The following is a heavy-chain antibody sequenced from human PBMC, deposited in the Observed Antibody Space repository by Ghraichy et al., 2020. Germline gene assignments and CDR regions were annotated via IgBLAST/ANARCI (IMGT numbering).Heavy chain of an antibody. Sequence: SCAASGFTFSNNGMHWVRQTPGKGLEWVALISYDGSNEYYSDSVKGRFTVSRDNSKKTLYLQMNSLGPEDMADYYCANDPYYYGSSGALTYGGFDILGQGTRVTVSS. CDR1: GFTFSNNG. CDR3: ANDPYYYGSSGALTYGGFDI. V-gene: IGHV3-30*18. D-gene: IGHD3-22*01. CDR2: ISYDGSNE. J-gene: IGHJ3*02.